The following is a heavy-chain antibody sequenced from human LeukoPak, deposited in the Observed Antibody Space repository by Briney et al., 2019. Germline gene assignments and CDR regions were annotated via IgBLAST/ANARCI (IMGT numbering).Heavy chain of an antibody. CDR1: GGSISSSNW. J-gene: IGHJ4*02. CDR2: IYHSGST. CDR3: ARHPSYYDRIDY. D-gene: IGHD3-22*01. Sequence: SGTLSLTCAVSGGSISSSNWWSWVRQPPGKGLEWIGEIYHSGSTNYNPSLKSRVTISVDNSKNQYSLKLSSVTAADTAVYYCARHPSYYDRIDYWGQGTLVTVSS. V-gene: IGHV4-4*02.